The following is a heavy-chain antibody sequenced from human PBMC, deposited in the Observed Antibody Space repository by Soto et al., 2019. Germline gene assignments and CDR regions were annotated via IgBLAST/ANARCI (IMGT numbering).Heavy chain of an antibody. D-gene: IGHD3-10*01. Sequence: PGGSLRLSCAASGFNFGPFWMHWVRQAPGKGLVWVAHINSDGSTIVYADSVKGRFTISRVNAKTTLFLQMNSLRVEDTAVYYCARDRGYPDSFDIWGQGTMVTVSS. J-gene: IGHJ3*02. CDR1: GFNFGPFW. CDR3: ARDRGYPDSFDI. CDR2: INSDGSTI. V-gene: IGHV3-74*01.